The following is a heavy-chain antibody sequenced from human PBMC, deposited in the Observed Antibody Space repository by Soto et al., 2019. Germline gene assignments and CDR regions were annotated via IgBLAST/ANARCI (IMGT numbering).Heavy chain of an antibody. CDR2: IIPIFGTA. V-gene: IGHV1-69*12. Sequence: QVQLVQSGAEVKKPGSSVKVSCKASGGTFSSYAISWVRQAPGQGLEWMGGIIPIFGTANYAQKFQGRVTITADESTSTAYMELSSLRSEDTAVYYCARGAGYDSIAAAGSRTDYWGQGTLVTVSS. CDR1: GGTFSSYA. D-gene: IGHD6-13*01. J-gene: IGHJ4*02. CDR3: ARGAGYDSIAAAGSRTDY.